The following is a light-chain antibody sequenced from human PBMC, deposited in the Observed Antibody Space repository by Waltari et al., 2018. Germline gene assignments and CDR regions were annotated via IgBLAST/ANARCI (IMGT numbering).Light chain of an antibody. CDR2: GKN. J-gene: IGLJ1*01. CDR1: RRRSYS. V-gene: IGLV3-19*01. CDR3: NSRDSSINHHYV. Sequence: SSELTPDSAVSVALGQTVRITCQGDRRRSYSANWYQQKPGQAPILVIYGKNNRPSGIPARFSGSSSGGTASLTITGAQAEDEADYYCNSRDSSINHHYVFGSGTKVTVL.